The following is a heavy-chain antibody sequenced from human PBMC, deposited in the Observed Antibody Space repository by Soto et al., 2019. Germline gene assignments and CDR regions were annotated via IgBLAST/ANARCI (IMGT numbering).Heavy chain of an antibody. CDR2: INAGNGNT. CDR1: GYTFTSYA. V-gene: IGHV1-3*01. D-gene: IGHD2-21*01. CDR3: ARSFERGGASRPTNY. Sequence: ASVKVSCKASGYTFTSYAMHWVRQAPGQRLEWMGWINAGNGNTKYAQKFQGRVTITRDTSTSTAYMELRSLRSDDTAVYYCARSFERGGASRPTNYWGQGTLLTVSS. J-gene: IGHJ4*02.